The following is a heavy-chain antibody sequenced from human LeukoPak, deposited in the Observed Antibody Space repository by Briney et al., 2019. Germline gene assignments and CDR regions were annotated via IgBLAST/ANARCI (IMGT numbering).Heavy chain of an antibody. D-gene: IGHD6-19*01. Sequence: GGSLRLSCAASGFTLNSYETNWVRQAPGKGLEWVSYMSSSGSIIHYADSVKGRFTISRDNAKNSLYLQMNSLRAEDTAVYYCARDVLAVTGMGVALDYWGQGTLVTVSS. CDR3: ARDVLAVTGMGVALDY. CDR2: MSSSGSII. V-gene: IGHV3-48*03. CDR1: GFTLNSYE. J-gene: IGHJ4*02.